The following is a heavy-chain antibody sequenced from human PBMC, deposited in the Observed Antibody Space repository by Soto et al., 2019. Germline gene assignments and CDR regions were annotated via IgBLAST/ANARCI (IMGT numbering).Heavy chain of an antibody. CDR1: GGSINSGGYY. Sequence: SETLSLTCSVSGGSINSGGYYWTWIRQHPGKGLEWIGYIFYSRTTSYNPSLKSRVTISGDTSKNQFSLTLRSVTAADSAVYYCARESPREPAYYFDFWGQGTPVTVSS. J-gene: IGHJ4*02. CDR3: ARESPREPAYYFDF. V-gene: IGHV4-31*03. D-gene: IGHD3-16*01. CDR2: IFYSRTT.